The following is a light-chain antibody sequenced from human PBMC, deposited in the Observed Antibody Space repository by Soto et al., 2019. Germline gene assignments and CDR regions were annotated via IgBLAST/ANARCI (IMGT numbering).Light chain of an antibody. CDR2: STS. Sequence: QAVVTQEPSLTVSPGGTVTLTCASSTGAVTSGYYQNWFQQKPGQAPRALIYSTSNKRSWTPARFSGSLLGGKAALTLSGVQPEDEAEYYCLLYYGGALVFGGGTKLTVL. CDR3: LLYYGGALV. CDR1: TGAVTSGYY. V-gene: IGLV7-43*01. J-gene: IGLJ2*01.